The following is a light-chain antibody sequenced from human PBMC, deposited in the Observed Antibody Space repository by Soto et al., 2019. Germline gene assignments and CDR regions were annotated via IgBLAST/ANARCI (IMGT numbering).Light chain of an antibody. Sequence: EIVMPQSPATLSVSLGKRATLSCRASQSVSSNLAWYQQKPGQAPRLLIYGASTRATGIPARFSGSGSGTEFTLTISSLQSEDFAVYYCQQYNNWQTFGQGTKVE. CDR1: QSVSSN. J-gene: IGKJ1*01. V-gene: IGKV3-15*01. CDR2: GAS. CDR3: QQYNNWQT.